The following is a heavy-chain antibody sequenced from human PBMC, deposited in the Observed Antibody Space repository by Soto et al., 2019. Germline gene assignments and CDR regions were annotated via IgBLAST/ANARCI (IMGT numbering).Heavy chain of an antibody. CDR3: AKDTPIAVVRRGHFDY. CDR2: ISGSGGST. Sequence: EVQLLESGGGLVQPGGSLRLSCAASGFTFSSYAMSWVRQAPGKGLEWVSAISGSGGSTYYADSVKGRFTISRDNSKNTLYLQMNSLRAEDTAVYYCAKDTPIAVVRRGHFDYWGQGTLVTVSS. D-gene: IGHD6-19*01. CDR1: GFTFSSYA. V-gene: IGHV3-23*01. J-gene: IGHJ4*02.